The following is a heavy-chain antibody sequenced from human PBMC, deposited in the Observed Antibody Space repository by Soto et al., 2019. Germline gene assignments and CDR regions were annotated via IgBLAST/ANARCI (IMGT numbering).Heavy chain of an antibody. CDR1: GGTFSSHS. CDR2: LIPIFGTE. D-gene: IGHD2-2*01. V-gene: IGHV1-69*01. J-gene: IGHJ6*02. CDR3: STSVYCSTTRCYYYYGLDV. Sequence: QVQLVQSGAEVKKPGSSVKVSCKVSGGTFSSHSINWVRQAPGQGPEWMGGLIPIFGTENYAQKFQGRVTITADESTSTDYMELSSLTSEDTALYYCSTSVYCSTTRCYYYYGLDVWGQGTTVIVSS.